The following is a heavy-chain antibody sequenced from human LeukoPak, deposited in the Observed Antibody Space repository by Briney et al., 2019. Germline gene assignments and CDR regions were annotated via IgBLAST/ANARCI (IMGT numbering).Heavy chain of an antibody. Sequence: ASVKISCKASGYTFNTYYMHWVRQAPGQGLEWMGIISPGGDSSNYTQKFQDRVTMTRDTSTSTVYMELSSLRSEDSAVYYCARARDQDLDYWGQGTPVTVSS. CDR2: ISPGGDSS. J-gene: IGHJ4*02. CDR3: ARARDQDLDY. D-gene: IGHD5-24*01. V-gene: IGHV1-46*02. CDR1: GYTFNTYY.